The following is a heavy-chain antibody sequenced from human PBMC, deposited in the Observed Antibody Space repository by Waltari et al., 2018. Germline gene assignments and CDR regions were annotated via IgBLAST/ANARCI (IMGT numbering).Heavy chain of an antibody. CDR2: SNPNHDST. CDR1: GYTFTAYY. CDR3: ARGRGIYSHLFDY. D-gene: IGHD2-21*01. J-gene: IGHJ4*02. Sequence: QVQLVQSGAEVKNPGASVKVSCKASGYTFTAYYMHWLRQAPGQGLEWMGWSNPNHDSTKHERQFQVRVTMTRDPSISTPYMELSSLRSDDKAVYYCARGRGIYSHLFDYWGQGTLVTVSS. V-gene: IGHV1-2*02.